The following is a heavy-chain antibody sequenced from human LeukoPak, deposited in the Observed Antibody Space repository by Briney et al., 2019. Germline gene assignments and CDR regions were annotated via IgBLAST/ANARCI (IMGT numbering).Heavy chain of an antibody. Sequence: GASVKVSCKASGYTFTGYYMHWVRQAPGQGLEWMGWINPNSGGTNYAQKFRGRVTMTRDTSISTAYMELSRLRSDDTAVYYCARDRRTSVRGVSPHDYWGQGTLVTVSS. CDR1: GYTFTGYY. CDR3: ARDRRTSVRGVSPHDY. V-gene: IGHV1-2*02. CDR2: INPNSGGT. J-gene: IGHJ4*02. D-gene: IGHD3-10*01.